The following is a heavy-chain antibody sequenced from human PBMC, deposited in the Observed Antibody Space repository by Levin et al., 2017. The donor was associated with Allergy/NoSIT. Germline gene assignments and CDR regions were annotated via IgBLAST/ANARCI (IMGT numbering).Heavy chain of an antibody. CDR1: GFTFSSYA. CDR3: AKSGTLRGYSYGYPESFFDYYYGMDV. V-gene: IGHV3-23*01. J-gene: IGHJ6*02. CDR2: ISGSGGST. D-gene: IGHD5-18*01. Sequence: GGSLRLSCAASGFTFSSYAMSWVRQAPGKGLEWVSAISGSGGSTYYADSVKGRFTISRDNSKNTLHLQMNSLRAEDTAVYYCAKSGTLRGYSYGYPESFFDYYYGMDVWGQGTTVTVSS.